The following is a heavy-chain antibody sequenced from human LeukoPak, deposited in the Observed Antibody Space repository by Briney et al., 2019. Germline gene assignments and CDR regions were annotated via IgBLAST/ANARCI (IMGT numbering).Heavy chain of an antibody. V-gene: IGHV1-18*01. J-gene: IGHJ4*02. CDR2: ISAYNGNT. CDR3: ARTRTLRFLEWLPSFDY. CDR1: GYTFTSYG. Sequence: ASVTVSCKASGYTFTSYGISWVRQVPGQGLEWMGWISAYNGNTNYAQKLQGRVTMTTDTSTSTAYMELRSLRSDDTAVYYCARTRTLRFLEWLPSFDYWGQGTLVTVSS. D-gene: IGHD3-3*01.